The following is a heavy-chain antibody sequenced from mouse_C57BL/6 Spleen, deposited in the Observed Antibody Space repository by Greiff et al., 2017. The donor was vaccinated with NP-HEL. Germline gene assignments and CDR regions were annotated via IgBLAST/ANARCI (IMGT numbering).Heavy chain of an antibody. D-gene: IGHD1-1*01. CDR1: GFNIKNTY. CDR3: ARNPHITTVVATEYFDV. Sequence: EVQLQQSVAELVRPGASVKLSCTASGFNIKNTYMHWVKQRPEQGLEWIGRIDPANGNTKYAPKFQGKATITADTSSNTAYLQLSSLTSEDTAIYYCARNPHITTVVATEYFDVWGTGTTVTVSS. V-gene: IGHV14-3*01. CDR2: IDPANGNT. J-gene: IGHJ1*03.